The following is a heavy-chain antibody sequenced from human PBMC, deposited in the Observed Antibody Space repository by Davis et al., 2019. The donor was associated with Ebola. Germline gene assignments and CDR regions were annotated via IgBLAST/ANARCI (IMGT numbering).Heavy chain of an antibody. V-gene: IGHV4-61*01. CDR3: ARLPVTGTPASPYYYYGMDV. CDR2: IYYSGST. D-gene: IGHD1/OR15-1a*01. CDR1: GGSVTSGSYY. Sequence: MPSETLSLTCNVSGGSVTSGSYYWSWIRQPPGKGLEWIGYIYYSGSTNYNPSLKSRVTISVDTSKNQFSLKLSSVTAADTAVYYCARLPVTGTPASPYYYYGMDVWGQGTTVTVSS. J-gene: IGHJ6*02.